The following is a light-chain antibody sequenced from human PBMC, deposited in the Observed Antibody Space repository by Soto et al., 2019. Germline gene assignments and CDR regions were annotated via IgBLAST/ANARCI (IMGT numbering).Light chain of an antibody. CDR3: SSYAGSIWV. Sequence: QSALTQPPSASGSPGQSVTISCTGTSSDVGGYNYVSWYQQHPGKAPKLMIYEVSKRPSGVPDRFSGSKSGSTASLTVSGLQAEDEADYYCSSYAGSIWVFGGGTKVTVL. CDR2: EVS. CDR1: SSDVGGYNY. V-gene: IGLV2-8*01. J-gene: IGLJ3*02.